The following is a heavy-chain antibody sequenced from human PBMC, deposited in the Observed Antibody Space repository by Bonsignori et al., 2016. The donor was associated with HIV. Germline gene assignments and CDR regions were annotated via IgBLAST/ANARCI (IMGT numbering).Heavy chain of an antibody. D-gene: IGHD6-13*01. Sequence: GGSLRLSCAASGFTFSSYSMNWVRQAPGKGLEWVSSISSSSSYIYYADSVKGRFTISRDNAKNSLYLQMNSLRAEDTAVYYCARTRSSSWYDAFDIWGQGTMVTVSS. CDR1: GFTFSSYS. CDR2: ISSSSSYI. V-gene: IGHV3-21*01. J-gene: IGHJ3*02. CDR3: ARTRSSSWYDAFDI.